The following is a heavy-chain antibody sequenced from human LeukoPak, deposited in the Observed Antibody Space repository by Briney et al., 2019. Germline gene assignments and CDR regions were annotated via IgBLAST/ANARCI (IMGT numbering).Heavy chain of an antibody. CDR2: IYYSGST. J-gene: IGHJ4*02. D-gene: IGHD6-19*01. Sequence: SETLSLTCTVSGGSISSYYWSWIRQPPGKGLEWIGYIYYSGSTNYNPSLKSRVTISVDTSKNQFSLKLSSVTAADTAVYYCARNIEWLAIDYWGQGTLVTVSS. V-gene: IGHV4-59*01. CDR3: ARNIEWLAIDY. CDR1: GGSISSYY.